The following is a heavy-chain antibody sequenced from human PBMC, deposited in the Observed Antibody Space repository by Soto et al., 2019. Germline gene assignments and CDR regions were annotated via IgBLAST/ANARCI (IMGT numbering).Heavy chain of an antibody. CDR3: ARGVGLWFGELTPSGACWYFDL. CDR2: INHSGST. CDR1: GGSFRGYY. Sequence: QVQLQQWGAGLLKPSETLSLTCAVYGGSFRGYYWSWIRQPPGKGLGWIGEINHSGSTNYNPSLKSRVTISVDPSKNQFSLQLSSVTAADTAVYYCARGVGLWFGELTPSGACWYFDLWGRGTLVTVSS. V-gene: IGHV4-34*01. J-gene: IGHJ2*01. D-gene: IGHD3-10*01.